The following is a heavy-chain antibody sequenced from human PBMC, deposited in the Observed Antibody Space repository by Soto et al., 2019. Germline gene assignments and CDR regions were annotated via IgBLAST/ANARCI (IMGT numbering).Heavy chain of an antibody. J-gene: IGHJ4*02. CDR2: IYHSGRA. CDR3: ARARGSSDYYYGRLY. D-gene: IGHD3-22*01. CDR1: GDSISSTNW. V-gene: IGHV4-4*02. Sequence: SETLSLTCAVSGDSISSTNWWNWVRQPPGKGLEWIGEIYHSGRANYNPSLKSRVTISVDKSKNQFSLKLSSVTAAVTAVYYCARARGSSDYYYGRLYSGQGTLVSVS.